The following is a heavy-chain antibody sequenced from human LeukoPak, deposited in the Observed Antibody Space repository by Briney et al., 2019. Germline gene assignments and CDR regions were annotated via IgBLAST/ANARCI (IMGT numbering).Heavy chain of an antibody. J-gene: IGHJ5*02. CDR2: IYTSGST. CDR1: GGSISSGSYC. CDR3: ARDKASSSSNWFDP. D-gene: IGHD6-6*01. V-gene: IGHV4-61*02. Sequence: SQTLSLTCTVSGGSISSGSYCWSWIRQPAGKGLEWIGRIYTSGSTNYNPSLKSRVTISVDTSKNQFSLKLSSVTAADTAVYYCARDKASSSSNWFDPWGQGTLVTVSS.